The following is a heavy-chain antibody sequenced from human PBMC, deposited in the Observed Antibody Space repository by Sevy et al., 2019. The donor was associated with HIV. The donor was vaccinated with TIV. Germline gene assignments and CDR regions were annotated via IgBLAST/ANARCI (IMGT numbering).Heavy chain of an antibody. CDR2: ISGSSYI. V-gene: IGHV3-21*01. CDR3: ARDQRDIVVVPAANHYYYMDV. J-gene: IGHJ6*03. CDR1: GFTLSSYS. Sequence: GGSLRLSCAASGFTLSSYSMNWVRQAPGKGLEWVSSISGSSYIYYSDSVKGRFTISRDNAKNSLYLQMNSLRAEDTAVYYCARDQRDIVVVPAANHYYYMDVWGKGTTVTVSS. D-gene: IGHD2-2*01.